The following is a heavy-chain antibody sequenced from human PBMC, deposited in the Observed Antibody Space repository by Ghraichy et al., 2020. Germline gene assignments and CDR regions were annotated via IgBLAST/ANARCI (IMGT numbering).Heavy chain of an antibody. J-gene: IGHJ6*02. CDR2: ISEHISDSGTA. CDR1: GGSLSNYY. D-gene: IGHD1-1*01. CDR3: ARAFYGGTTGTTGRKDYYAMAV. V-gene: IGHV4-59*01. Sequence: GSLRLSCAVSGGSLSNYYWSWIRQPPGKGLEWIGHISEHISDSGTANYNPSLKGRVTISADTSKNQFSLNLTSVSAADTAIYYCARAFYGGTTGTTGRKDYYAMAVWGQGTTVTVS.